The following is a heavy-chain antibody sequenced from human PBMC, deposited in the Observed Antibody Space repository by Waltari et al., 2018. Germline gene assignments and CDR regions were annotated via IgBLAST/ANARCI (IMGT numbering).Heavy chain of an antibody. Sequence: QVQVVQSGAEAMEPGASVKVSCKIPRYPLSGFSIHWFGQCRGKGLEWIGRFDRGDVEAASARKFLGRVTMTEDTSTDTAYMELSSLTSDDTAVYYCRLVGRNIVLAGGTPSYYSYIDVWGRGASVIVSS. CDR1: RYPLSGFS. CDR3: RLVGRNIVLAGGTPSYYSYIDV. J-gene: IGHJ6*03. D-gene: IGHD1-26*01. CDR2: FDRGDVEA. V-gene: IGHV1-24*01.